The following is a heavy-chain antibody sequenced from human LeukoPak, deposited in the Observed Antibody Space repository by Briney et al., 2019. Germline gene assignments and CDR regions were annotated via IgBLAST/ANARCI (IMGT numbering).Heavy chain of an antibody. CDR3: ARTTGGQFDY. CDR1: GFTFSSHA. Sequence: GGSLRLSCAASGFTFSSHALHWVRQAPGKGLEWVAVISSDGSYKYYADSVKGRFTISRDNSKNTLYLQMNSLIPEDTAVYYCARTTGGQFDYWGQGTLVTVSS. CDR2: ISSDGSYK. D-gene: IGHD1-1*01. V-gene: IGHV3-30*04. J-gene: IGHJ4*02.